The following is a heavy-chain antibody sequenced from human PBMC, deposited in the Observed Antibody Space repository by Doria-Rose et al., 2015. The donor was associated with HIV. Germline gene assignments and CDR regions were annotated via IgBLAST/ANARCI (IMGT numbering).Heavy chain of an antibody. D-gene: IGHD6-13*01. J-gene: IGHJ4*02. CDR3: ARIKSSRWYHKYYFDF. CDR1: GVSLSSPGMG. CDR2: ICSDDER. Sequence: QITLKESGPVLAKPTETLTLTCTVSGVSLSSPGMGVSWIRQPPVKALEWLANICSDDERSYSTSLKSRLTIARGTSKSQVVLTMTDMDPVDTATYYCARIKSSRWYHKYYFDFWGQGTLVIASA. V-gene: IGHV2-26*01.